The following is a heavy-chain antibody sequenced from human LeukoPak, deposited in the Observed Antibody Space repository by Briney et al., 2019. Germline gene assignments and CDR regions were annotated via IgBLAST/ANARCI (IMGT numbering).Heavy chain of an antibody. V-gene: IGHV3-30*02. J-gene: IGHJ4*02. D-gene: IGHD6-19*01. CDR1: GFTFSSYG. CDR3: AKGWQWLAIYDY. Sequence: GGSLRLSGAASGFTFSSYGMHWVGQAPGKGLEWGAFIRYDGSNKYYADSVKGRFTISRDNSKNTLYLQMNSLRAEDTAVYYCAKGWQWLAIYDYWGQGTLVTVSS. CDR2: IRYDGSNK.